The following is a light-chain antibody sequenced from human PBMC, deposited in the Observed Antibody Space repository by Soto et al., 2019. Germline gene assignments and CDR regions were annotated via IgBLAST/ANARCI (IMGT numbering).Light chain of an antibody. CDR1: QSISNY. CDR3: QQSYSTPLT. CDR2: AAS. Sequence: DIQMTQSPSSLSASVGDRVTITCRASQSISNYLNWYQQKPGKAPKLLIYAASSLQGDVPSRFSGSGSGTDFTLTTSSLHPDDFATYYCQQSYSTPLTFGPGTKVDIK. V-gene: IGKV1-39*01. J-gene: IGKJ3*01.